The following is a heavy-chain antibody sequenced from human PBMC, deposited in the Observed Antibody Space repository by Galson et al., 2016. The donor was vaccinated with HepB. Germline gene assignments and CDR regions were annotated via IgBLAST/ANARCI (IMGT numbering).Heavy chain of an antibody. CDR3: ASIWLGGFDI. CDR2: ITSSGSIR. D-gene: IGHD2-15*01. CDR1: GFTFSNYY. Sequence: SLRLSCAASGFTFSNYYMSWIRQAPGKGLEWPSYITSSGSIRKYADSVKGRFTISRDDAKNSLYLQMNSLRGEDTAVYYCASIWLGGFDIWGQGTMVTVSS. V-gene: IGHV3-11*01. J-gene: IGHJ3*02.